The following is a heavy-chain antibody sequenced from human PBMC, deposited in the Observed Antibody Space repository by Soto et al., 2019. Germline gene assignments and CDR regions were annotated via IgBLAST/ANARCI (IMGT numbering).Heavy chain of an antibody. CDR1: GFSFTSYW. CDR2: IYPGDSDT. CDR3: ASRGAVAPSDAYDS. V-gene: IGHV5-51*01. J-gene: IGHJ3*02. D-gene: IGHD6-19*01. Sequence: ASLKISFKGSGFSFTSYWIGWVRQIPGKGLEWMGIIYPGDSDTRYSPSFQGQVTISADKSISTAYLQWSSLKASDTAMYYCASRGAVAPSDAYDSWGQGTMVIVSS.